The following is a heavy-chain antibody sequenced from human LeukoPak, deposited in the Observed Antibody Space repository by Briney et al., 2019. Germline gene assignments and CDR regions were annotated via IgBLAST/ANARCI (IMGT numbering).Heavy chain of an antibody. Sequence: GGSLRLSCAASGFTFSDYYMSWLRQAPGKGLEWVSYISSSGSTIYYADSVKGRFTISRDNAKNSLYLQMNSLRAEDTAVYYCARDHFYDSSGYYGYWGQGTLVTVSS. CDR3: ARDHFYDSSGYYGY. CDR2: ISSSGSTI. CDR1: GFTFSDYY. J-gene: IGHJ4*02. D-gene: IGHD3-22*01. V-gene: IGHV3-11*01.